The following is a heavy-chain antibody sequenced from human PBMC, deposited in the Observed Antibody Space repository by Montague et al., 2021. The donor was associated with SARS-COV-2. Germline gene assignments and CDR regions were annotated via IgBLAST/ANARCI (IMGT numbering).Heavy chain of an antibody. CDR3: ARVVGFDFDY. CDR2: ISYSGST. Sequence: SETLSLTCTVSAGSISTNSYYWAWIRQPPGKGLEWIGSISYSGSTNYNPSLKSRVTISVDTSKNQFSPKLSSVTAADTAVYYCARVVGFDFDYWGQGTLVTVSS. V-gene: IGHV4-39*07. J-gene: IGHJ4*02. CDR1: AGSISTNSYY. D-gene: IGHD2-21*01.